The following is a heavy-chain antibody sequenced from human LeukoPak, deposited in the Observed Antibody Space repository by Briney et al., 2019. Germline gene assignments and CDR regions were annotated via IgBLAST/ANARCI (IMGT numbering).Heavy chain of an antibody. D-gene: IGHD7-27*01. CDR3: ANLGIGAFDI. Sequence: GGSLRLSCAASGFTFSSYAMSWVRQAPGKGLEWVSAISGSGGSTYYADSVKGRFAISRDNSKYTLYLQMNSLRAEDTAVYYCANLGIGAFDIWGQGTMVTVSS. CDR2: ISGSGGST. V-gene: IGHV3-23*01. J-gene: IGHJ3*02. CDR1: GFTFSSYA.